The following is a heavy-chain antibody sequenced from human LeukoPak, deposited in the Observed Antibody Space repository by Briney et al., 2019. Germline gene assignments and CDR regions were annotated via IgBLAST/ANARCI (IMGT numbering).Heavy chain of an antibody. J-gene: IGHJ4*02. D-gene: IGHD3-22*01. CDR1: GFTFSSYG. Sequence: GGSLRLSCAASGFTFSSYGMHWVRQAPGKGLEWVAFIRYDGSNKYYADSVKGRFTISRDNSKNTLYLQMNSLRAEDTAVYYCGSAPYYYDSSGYPGWGQGTLVTVSS. CDR2: IRYDGSNK. V-gene: IGHV3-30*02. CDR3: GSAPYYYDSSGYPG.